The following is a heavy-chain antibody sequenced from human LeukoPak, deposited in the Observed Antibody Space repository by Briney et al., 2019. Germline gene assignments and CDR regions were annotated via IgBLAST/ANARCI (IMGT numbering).Heavy chain of an antibody. CDR2: TYYRSKWYN. Sequence: SETLSLTCTVSGGSISSYYWNWIRQSPSRGLEWLGRTYYRSKWYNDYAVSVKSRITINPDTSKNQFSLQLNSVTPEDTAVYYCAREAPPMLRYYFDYWGQGTLVTVSS. D-gene: IGHD2-8*01. J-gene: IGHJ4*02. CDR1: GGSISSYY. CDR3: AREAPPMLRYYFDY. V-gene: IGHV6-1*01.